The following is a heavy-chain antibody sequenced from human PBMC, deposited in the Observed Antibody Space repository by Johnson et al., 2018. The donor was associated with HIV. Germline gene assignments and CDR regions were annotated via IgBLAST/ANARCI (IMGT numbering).Heavy chain of an antibody. CDR2: ISGSGGTT. CDR1: GFTFSSYA. V-gene: IGHV3-23*04. J-gene: IGHJ3*02. CDR3: TTGPVGATKGGGAFDI. Sequence: MLLVESGGGLVQPGGSLRLSCAASGFTFSSYAMSWVRQAPGKGLEWVSAISGSGGTTYYADSVKGRFTISRDNSKNTLYLQMNSLRAEDTAVYYCTTGPVGATKGGGAFDIWGQGTMVTVSS. D-gene: IGHD1-26*01.